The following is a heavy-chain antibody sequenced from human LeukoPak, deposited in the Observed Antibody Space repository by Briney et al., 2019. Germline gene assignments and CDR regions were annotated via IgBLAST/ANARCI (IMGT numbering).Heavy chain of an antibody. CDR3: ARESGLRRNWFDP. D-gene: IGHD3-10*01. CDR2: INHSGSP. J-gene: IGHJ5*02. V-gene: IGHV4-34*01. CDR1: GGSVSGYY. Sequence: PSETLSLTCTVHGGSVSGYYWSWIRQPPGKGLQWIGEINHSGSPNYNPSLKSRVIISLDMSKRQVSLSLTSVTAADTAVYYCARESGLRRNWFDPWGQGTLVTVSS.